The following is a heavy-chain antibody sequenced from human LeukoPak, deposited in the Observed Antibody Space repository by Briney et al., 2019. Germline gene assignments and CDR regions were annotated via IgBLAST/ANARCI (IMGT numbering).Heavy chain of an antibody. CDR2: IYSGGST. Sequence: YMSWVRQAPGKGLEWVSVIYSGGSTYYADSVKGRFTISRDNSKNTLYLQMNSLRAEDTAVYYCARAPNYDFWSGYYWSPFDYWGQGTLVTVSS. D-gene: IGHD3-3*01. J-gene: IGHJ4*02. V-gene: IGHV3-66*01. CDR1: Y. CDR3: ARAPNYDFWSGYYWSPFDY.